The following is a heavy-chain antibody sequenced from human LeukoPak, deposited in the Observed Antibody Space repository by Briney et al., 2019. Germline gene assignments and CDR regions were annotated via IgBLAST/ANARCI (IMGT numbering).Heavy chain of an antibody. V-gene: IGHV3-53*01. J-gene: IGHJ1*01. CDR1: GFTFSNYW. D-gene: IGHD3-22*01. CDR3: ARSKYDSSGYYSAEYFEH. CDR2: IYSGGST. Sequence: GGSLRLSCVASGFTFSNYWMHWVRQAPGKGLEWVSVIYSGGSTYYADSVKGRFTISRDNSKNTLYLQMNSLRAEDTAVYYCARSKYDSSGYYSAEYFEHWGQGTLVTVSS.